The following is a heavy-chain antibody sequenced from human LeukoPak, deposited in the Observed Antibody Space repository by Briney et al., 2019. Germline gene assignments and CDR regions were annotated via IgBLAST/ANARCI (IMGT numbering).Heavy chain of an antibody. V-gene: IGHV3-23*01. Sequence: PGGSLSLSCAASGFTFSDYDMNWVRQAPGRGLEWASGISGGGDTAYYADSVKGHFTISRDNSKNTLSLQLNSLRAEDTAVYYCAKAVALGFDYWGQGTLVTVSS. CDR2: ISGGGDTA. J-gene: IGHJ4*02. CDR3: AKAVALGFDY. D-gene: IGHD2-21*01. CDR1: GFTFSDYD.